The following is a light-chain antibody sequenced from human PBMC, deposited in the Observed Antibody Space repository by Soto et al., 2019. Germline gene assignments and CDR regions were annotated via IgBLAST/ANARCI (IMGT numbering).Light chain of an antibody. CDR3: QQYTR. CDR1: QSVSYW. Sequence: DIQMTQSPSTMSASVGDRVTITCRASQSVSYWLAWYQQKPGMAPKLLIHDASSLESGVPSRFRGSGSGKEFTLTISSLLPDDFATYYCQQYTRFGGGTKVDIK. J-gene: IGKJ4*01. CDR2: DAS. V-gene: IGKV1-5*01.